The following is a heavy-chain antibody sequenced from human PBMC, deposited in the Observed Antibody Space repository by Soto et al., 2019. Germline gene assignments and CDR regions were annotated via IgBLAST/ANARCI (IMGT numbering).Heavy chain of an antibody. Sequence: LRLSCAASGFTFSSYWMSWVRQAPGKGLEWVANIKEDGSDKYYVDSVRGRFTISRDNARNSLFLQMNSLRADDTAVYYCAKLGGPGFDYWGQGTLVTVPS. V-gene: IGHV3-7*03. CDR1: GFTFSSYW. J-gene: IGHJ4*02. D-gene: IGHD7-27*01. CDR3: AKLGGPGFDY. CDR2: IKEDGSDK.